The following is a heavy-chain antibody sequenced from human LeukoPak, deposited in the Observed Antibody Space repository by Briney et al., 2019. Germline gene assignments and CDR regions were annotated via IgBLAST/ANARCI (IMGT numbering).Heavy chain of an antibody. CDR1: GFTVSSNY. D-gene: IGHD4-17*01. CDR3: VRGGPYGDYDAY. V-gene: IGHV3-23*01. CDR2: ISGSGGST. Sequence: GGSLRLSCAASGFTVSSNYMNWVRQAPGKGLEWVSAISGSGGSTYYADSVKGRFTISRDNSKNTLYLQMNSLRAEDTAVYYCVRGGPYGDYDAYWGQGTLVTVSS. J-gene: IGHJ4*02.